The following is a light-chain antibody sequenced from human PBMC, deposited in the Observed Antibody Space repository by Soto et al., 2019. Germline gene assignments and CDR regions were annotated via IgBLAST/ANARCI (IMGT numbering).Light chain of an antibody. J-gene: IGLJ1*01. V-gene: IGLV2-14*01. Sequence: QSALTQPASVSGSPGQSITISCTGTSRDVGGYNYVSWYQQHPGKAPKLMIYEVSNRPSGVSNRFSGSKSVNTASLTISGLQAEDEADYYCSSYTTSSTLFVFGTWTKVTVL. CDR2: EVS. CDR3: SSYTTSSTLFV. CDR1: SRDVGGYNY.